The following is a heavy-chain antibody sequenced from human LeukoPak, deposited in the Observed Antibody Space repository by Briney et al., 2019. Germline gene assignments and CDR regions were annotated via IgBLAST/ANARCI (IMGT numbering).Heavy chain of an antibody. D-gene: IGHD3-22*01. V-gene: IGHV3-15*01. CDR2: IKSKTDGGTT. J-gene: IGHJ3*02. CDR3: TTGPYYYDPSDAFDI. CDR1: GYSISSGYY. Sequence: ETLSLTCTVSGYSISSGYYWGWIRQPPGKGLEWIGSIKSKTDGGTTDYAAPVKGRFTISRDDSKNTLYLQMNSLKTEDTAVYYCTTGPYYYDPSDAFDIWGQGTMVTVSS.